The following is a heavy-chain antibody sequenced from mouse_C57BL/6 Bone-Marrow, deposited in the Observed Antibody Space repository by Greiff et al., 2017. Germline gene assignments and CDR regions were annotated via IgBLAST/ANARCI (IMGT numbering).Heavy chain of an antibody. V-gene: IGHV5-12*01. CDR2: ISNGGGST. J-gene: IGHJ3*01. CDR1: GFTFSDYY. D-gene: IGHD1-1*01. CDR3: ARHNYYGSSLAWFAY. Sequence: DVHLVESGGGLVQPGGSLKLSCAASGFTFSDYYMYWVRQTPEKRLEWVAYISNGGGSTYYPDTVKGRFTISRDNAKNTLYLQISRLKSEDTAMYYCARHNYYGSSLAWFAYWGQGTLVTVSA.